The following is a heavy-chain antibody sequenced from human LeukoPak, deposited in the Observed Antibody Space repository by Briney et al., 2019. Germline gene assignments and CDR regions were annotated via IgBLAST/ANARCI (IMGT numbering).Heavy chain of an antibody. CDR1: GFSFSSHW. D-gene: IGHD6-13*01. CDR3: ARRPTYSSSWSSFDY. CDR2: IKQDGGEK. Sequence: GGSLRLSCAASGFSFSSHWMSWVRQAPGKGLEWVANIKQDGGEKYYVDSVKGRFTISRDNAKNSLYLQMNSLRAEDTAVYYCARRPTYSSSWSSFDYRGQGTLVTVSS. J-gene: IGHJ4*02. V-gene: IGHV3-7*05.